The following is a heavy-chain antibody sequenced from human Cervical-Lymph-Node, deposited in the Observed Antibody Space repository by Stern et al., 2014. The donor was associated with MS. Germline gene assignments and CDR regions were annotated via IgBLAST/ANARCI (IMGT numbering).Heavy chain of an antibody. Sequence: VQLMQSGGGLVQPGGSLRLSCAASGFTFSSYWMHWVRQVPGKGLVWVSRINRDGSTTTYADSVKGRFTISRDNAKNTLYLQMNSLRAEDTAVYHCIRDLGGVAGYWGQGILVTVSS. CDR1: GFTFSSYW. CDR2: INRDGSTT. CDR3: IRDLGGVAGY. J-gene: IGHJ4*02. V-gene: IGHV3-74*01. D-gene: IGHD3-16*01.